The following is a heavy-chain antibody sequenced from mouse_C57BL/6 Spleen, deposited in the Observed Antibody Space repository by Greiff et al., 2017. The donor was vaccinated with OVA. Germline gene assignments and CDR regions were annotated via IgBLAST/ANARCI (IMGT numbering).Heavy chain of an antibody. CDR1: GYTFTDYY. Sequence: VQLKESGPELVKPGASVKISCKASGYTFTDYYMNWVKQSHGKSLEWIGDINPNNGGTSYNQKFKGKATLTVDKSSSTAYMELRSLTSEDSAVYYCARVPGGGYFDVWGTGTTVTVSS. J-gene: IGHJ1*03. V-gene: IGHV1-26*01. CDR2: INPNNGGT. D-gene: IGHD4-1*01. CDR3: ARVPGGGYFDV.